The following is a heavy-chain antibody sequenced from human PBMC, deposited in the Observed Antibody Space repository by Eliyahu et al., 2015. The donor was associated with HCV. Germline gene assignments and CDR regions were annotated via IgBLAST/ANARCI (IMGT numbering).Heavy chain of an antibody. Sequence: GSGYSFSSYWIGWVRQMPGKGLEWMGIIYPGDSNTRYSPSFQGQVTISADKSISTAYLHWSSLKASDTAIYYCARREVAGNFDYWGQGTLVTVSS. V-gene: IGHV5-51*01. CDR2: IYPGDSNT. J-gene: IGHJ4*02. CDR1: GYSFSSYW. D-gene: IGHD6-19*01. CDR3: ARREVAGNFDY.